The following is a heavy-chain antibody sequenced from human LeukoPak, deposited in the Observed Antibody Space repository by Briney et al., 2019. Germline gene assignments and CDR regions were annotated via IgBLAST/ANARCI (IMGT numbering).Heavy chain of an antibody. Sequence: SETLSLTCTVSGGSISSRSYYWGWIRQPPGKGLEWIGIIYYSGSTYSNPSLRSRVTISVDTSKNQFSLKLSSVTAADTAVNYCASFYCSGGSCHQYYYYYYMDVWGKGTTVTISS. V-gene: IGHV4-39*01. J-gene: IGHJ6*03. CDR3: ASFYCSGGSCHQYYYYYYMDV. CDR1: GGSISSRSYY. CDR2: IYYSGST. D-gene: IGHD2-15*01.